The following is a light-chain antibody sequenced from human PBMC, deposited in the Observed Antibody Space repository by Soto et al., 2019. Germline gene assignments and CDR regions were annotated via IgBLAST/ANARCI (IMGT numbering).Light chain of an antibody. CDR2: STN. CDR3: ALFMGSGISV. V-gene: IGLV8-61*01. CDR1: SGSVSTNYY. J-gene: IGLJ2*01. Sequence: QTVVTQEPSFSVSPGGTVTLTCALNSGSVSTNYYPSWYQQTPGQAPRTLIHSTNTRSSGVLDRFSGSILGNKAALTITGAQADDESDFYCALFMGSGISVFGGGTKLTVL.